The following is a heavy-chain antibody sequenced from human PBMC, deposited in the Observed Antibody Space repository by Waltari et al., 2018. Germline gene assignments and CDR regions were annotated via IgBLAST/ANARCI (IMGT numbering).Heavy chain of an antibody. CDR1: GGSIRSYY. D-gene: IGHD5-12*01. V-gene: IGHV4-59*01. J-gene: IGHJ6*03. Sequence: QVQLQESGPGLVKPSETLSLTCTVSGGSIRSYYRRWIRQPPGKGLEWIGYIYYSGSTNYNPSLKSRVTISVDTSKNQFSLKLSSVTAADTAVYYCARDRRGGYDRYYYYMDVWGKGTTVTVSS. CDR2: IYYSGST. CDR3: ARDRRGGYDRYYYYMDV.